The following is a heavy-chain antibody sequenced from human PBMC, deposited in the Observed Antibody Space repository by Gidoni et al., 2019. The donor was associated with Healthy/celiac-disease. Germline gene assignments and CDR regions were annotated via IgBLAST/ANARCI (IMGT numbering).Heavy chain of an antibody. J-gene: IGHJ6*02. Sequence: EVQLLESGGGLVQPGGSLRLSCAASGFTFSSSAMSWVRQAPGKGLEWVSAISGSGGSTYYADSVKGRFTISRDNSKNTLYLQMNSLRAEDTAVYYCAKEWCSGGSCYDYYYYGMDVWGQGTTVTVSS. D-gene: IGHD2-15*01. CDR1: GFTFSSSA. CDR3: AKEWCSGGSCYDYYYYGMDV. CDR2: ISGSGGST. V-gene: IGHV3-23*01.